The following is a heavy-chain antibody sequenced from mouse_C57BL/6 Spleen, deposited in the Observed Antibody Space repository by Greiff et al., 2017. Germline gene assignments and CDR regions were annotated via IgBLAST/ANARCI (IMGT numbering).Heavy chain of an antibody. V-gene: IGHV1-69*01. CDR2: IDPSDSYT. D-gene: IGHD1-1*02. CDR3: ARLWYAMDY. CDR1: GYTFTSYW. Sequence: QVQLQQPGAELVMPGASVKLSCKASGYTFTSYWMHWVKQRPGQGLEWIGEIDPSDSYTNYNQKFKGKSTLTVDKSSSTAYMQLSSLTSEDSAVYYCARLWYAMDYWGQGTSVTVSS. J-gene: IGHJ4*01.